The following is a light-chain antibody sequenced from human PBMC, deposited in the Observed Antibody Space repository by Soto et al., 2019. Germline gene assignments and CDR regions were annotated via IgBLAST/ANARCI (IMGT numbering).Light chain of an antibody. CDR2: KAS. V-gene: IGKV1-5*03. CDR3: LQYHSWT. Sequence: DIQITQSPSSLSGSVGDRVTITCRASQTISSWLAWYQQKPGKAPKLLIYKASTLKSGVPSRFSGSASGTEFTLTISSLQPDDFATYYCLQYHSWTFGQGTKVDIK. J-gene: IGKJ1*01. CDR1: QTISSW.